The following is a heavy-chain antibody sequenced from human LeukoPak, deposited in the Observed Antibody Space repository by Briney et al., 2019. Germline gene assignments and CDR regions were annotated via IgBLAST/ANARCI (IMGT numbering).Heavy chain of an antibody. CDR3: ARGSSVTTVGDCYYAMDV. J-gene: IGHJ6*02. Sequence: SETLSLTCAVYGGSFSGFYWSWVRQPPGKGLEWIGEINHIGSTNYNPSLKSRVTISVDTSKNQFSLKLSSVTAADTAVYYCARGSSVTTVGDCYYAMDVWGQGTMVTVSS. CDR1: GGSFSGFY. CDR2: INHIGST. D-gene: IGHD4-17*01. V-gene: IGHV4-34*01.